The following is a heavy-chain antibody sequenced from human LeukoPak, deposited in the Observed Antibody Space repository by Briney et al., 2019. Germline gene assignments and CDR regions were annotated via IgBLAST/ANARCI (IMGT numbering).Heavy chain of an antibody. CDR3: AKDRGPAANWFDP. Sequence: PGGPLRLSCAASGFTFSSYGMHWVRQAPGKGLEWVAVIWYDGSNKYYADSVKGRFTISRDNSKNTLYLQMNSLRAEDTAVYYCAKDRGPAANWFDPWGQGTLVTVSS. J-gene: IGHJ5*02. V-gene: IGHV3-33*06. CDR2: IWYDGSNK. CDR1: GFTFSSYG. D-gene: IGHD6-13*01.